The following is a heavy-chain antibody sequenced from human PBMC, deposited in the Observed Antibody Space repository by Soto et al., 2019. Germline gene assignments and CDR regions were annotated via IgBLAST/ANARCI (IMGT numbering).Heavy chain of an antibody. CDR1: GFTVSSNY. V-gene: IGHV3-53*01. D-gene: IGHD3-22*01. J-gene: IGHJ3*02. Sequence: GGSLRLSXAASGFTVSSNYMSWVRQAPGKGLEWVSVIYSGGSTYYADSVKGRFTISRDNSKNTLYLQMNSLRAEDTAVYYCARMRAYYYDSSGHPGAFDIWGQGTMVTVSS. CDR3: ARMRAYYYDSSGHPGAFDI. CDR2: IYSGGST.